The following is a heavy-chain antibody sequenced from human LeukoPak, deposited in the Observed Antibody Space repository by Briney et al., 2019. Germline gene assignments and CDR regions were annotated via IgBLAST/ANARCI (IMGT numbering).Heavy chain of an antibody. J-gene: IGHJ6*02. CDR1: GFTFSSYG. CDR3: ARDHSYYYDSGGWRYDRNYYYGMDV. Sequence: GGSLRLSCAASGFTFSSYGMHWVRQAPGKGLEWVAVIWYDGSNKYYADSVKGRFTISRDNSKNTLYLQMNSLRAEDTAVYYCARDHSYYYDSGGWRYDRNYYYGMDVWGQGTTVTVSS. CDR2: IWYDGSNK. V-gene: IGHV3-33*01. D-gene: IGHD3-22*01.